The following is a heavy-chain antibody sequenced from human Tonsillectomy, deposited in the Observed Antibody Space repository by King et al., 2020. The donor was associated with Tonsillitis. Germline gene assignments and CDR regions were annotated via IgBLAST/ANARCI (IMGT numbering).Heavy chain of an antibody. CDR1: GFTFSSYG. J-gene: IGHJ4*02. V-gene: IGHV3-30*18. D-gene: IGHD5-18*01. CDR2: ISYDGSSK. CDR3: VKDAQLIEDTFMATPTFDF. Sequence: VQLVESGGGVVQPGRSLRLSCAASGFTFSSYGMHWVRQAPGKGLEWVAIISYDGSSKYSADSVKGRFTISRDNSKNTLFLQMNSLRAEDTAVYYCVKDAQLIEDTFMATPTFDFWGQGTLVTVSS.